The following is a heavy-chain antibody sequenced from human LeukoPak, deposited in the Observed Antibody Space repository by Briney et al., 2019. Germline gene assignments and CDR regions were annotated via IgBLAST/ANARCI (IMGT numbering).Heavy chain of an antibody. V-gene: IGHV5-51*01. CDR2: IYPGDSDT. CDR3: TRLARVAAPGLDY. Sequence: GESLQICGKGSGYIFTTYWIGWVRQMPGKGPEWMGIIYPGDSDTRYSPSFQGQVTISADKSISTAHLQWSSLKASDTAMYYCTRLARVAAPGLDYWGQGTLVTVSS. CDR1: GYIFTTYW. J-gene: IGHJ4*02. D-gene: IGHD6-13*01.